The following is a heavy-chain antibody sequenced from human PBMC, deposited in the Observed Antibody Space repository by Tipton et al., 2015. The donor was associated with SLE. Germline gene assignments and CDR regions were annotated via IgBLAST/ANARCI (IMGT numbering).Heavy chain of an antibody. CDR3: ARGSGWTLFES. J-gene: IGHJ4*02. V-gene: IGHV4-59*08. CDR1: GGSFTTYY. D-gene: IGHD6-19*01. CDR2: IYYIGNT. Sequence: TLSLTCTVSGGSFTTYYWSWIRQPPGKGLEWIGDIYYIGNTNYNPSLKSRVTISVDTSKNQFSLNLNSMTAADTALYFCARGSGWTLFESWGQGTRVTVSS.